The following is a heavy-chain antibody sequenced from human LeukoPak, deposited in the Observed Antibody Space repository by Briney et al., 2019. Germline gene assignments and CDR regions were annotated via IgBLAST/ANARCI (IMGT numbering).Heavy chain of an antibody. V-gene: IGHV3-9*01. D-gene: IGHD4-23*01. J-gene: IGHJ6*02. Sequence: PGGSLRLSCVGSVFAFQNYAMHWVRRPPGKGLEWVSAINWNSDTKAYADSVKGRFTISRDRDRNSLYLQMDSLRPEDTALYYCAKDTGGNGAYFYAMDVWGQGTSVTVSS. CDR3: AKDTGGNGAYFYAMDV. CDR2: INWNSDTK. CDR1: VFAFQNYA.